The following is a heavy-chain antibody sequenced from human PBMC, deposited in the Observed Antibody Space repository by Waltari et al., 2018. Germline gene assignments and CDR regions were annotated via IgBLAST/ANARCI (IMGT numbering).Heavy chain of an antibody. CDR1: GFTFSSYS. J-gene: IGHJ3*02. CDR3: ARDFRSGNAFDI. CDR2: ISATSSSI. Sequence: EILVVESGGGLVQPGGSLRLSCAASGFTFSSYSMTWVRQAPGKGLDWVSYISATSSSIYYADSVKGRFTISRDNAKNSLYLQMNSLRAEDTAVYYCARDFRSGNAFDIWGQGTMVTVSS. D-gene: IGHD3-10*01. V-gene: IGHV3-48*04.